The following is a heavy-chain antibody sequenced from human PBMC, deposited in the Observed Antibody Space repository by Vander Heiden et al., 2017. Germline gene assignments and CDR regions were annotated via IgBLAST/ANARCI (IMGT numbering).Heavy chain of an antibody. CDR2: ITWNSGSI. J-gene: IGHJ6*02. Sequence: EVQLVESGGGLVQPGRSLRLSCAASGFTFDGYVMHWVRQARGKGLEWVSGITWNSGSIAYADSEKGRFTSSRDNAKNSLYLQMNSLRVEDTAVYYCAKDMRGNSYYGMDVWGQGTTVTVSS. D-gene: IGHD1-1*01. CDR3: AKDMRGNSYYGMDV. V-gene: IGHV3-9*01. CDR1: GFTFDGYV.